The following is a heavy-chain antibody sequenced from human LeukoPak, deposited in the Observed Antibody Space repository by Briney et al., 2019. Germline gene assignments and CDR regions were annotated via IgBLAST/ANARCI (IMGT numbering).Heavy chain of an antibody. D-gene: IGHD2-2*02. J-gene: IGHJ5*02. CDR3: ARSYCSSTSCYTSQNNWLDP. Sequence: ASVKVSCKASGGTFSSYAISWVRQAPGQGLEWMGGIIPIFGTANYAQKFQGRVTITTDESTSTAYMELSSLRSEDTAVYYCARSYCSSTSCYTSQNNWLDPWGQGTLVTVSS. CDR2: IIPIFGTA. V-gene: IGHV1-69*05. CDR1: GGTFSSYA.